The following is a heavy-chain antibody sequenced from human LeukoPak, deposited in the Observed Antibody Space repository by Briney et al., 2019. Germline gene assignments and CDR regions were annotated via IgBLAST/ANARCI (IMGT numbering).Heavy chain of an antibody. CDR3: ARDAPRYGSSWYRAFDI. V-gene: IGHV1-69*13. CDR2: IIPIFGTA. Sequence: SVKVSCKASGGTFSSYAISWVRQAPGQGLEWMGGIIPIFGTANYAQKFQGRVTITADESTSTAYMELSSLRSEDTAVYYCARDAPRYGSSWYRAFDIWGQGTTVTVSS. J-gene: IGHJ3*02. D-gene: IGHD6-13*01. CDR1: GGTFSSYA.